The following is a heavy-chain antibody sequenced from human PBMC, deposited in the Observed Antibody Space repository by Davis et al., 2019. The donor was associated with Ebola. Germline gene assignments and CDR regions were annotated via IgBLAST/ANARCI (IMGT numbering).Heavy chain of an antibody. Sequence: AASVKVSCKASGYTFTSYGISWVRQAPGQGLEWMGWISAYNGNTNYAQKLQGRVTMTTDTSTSTAYMELRSLRSDDTAVYYCARDRWELRRGYYYYYYGMDVWGQGTTVTVSS. CDR2: ISAYNGNT. J-gene: IGHJ6*02. CDR1: GYTFTSYG. D-gene: IGHD1-26*01. CDR3: ARDRWELRRGYYYYYYGMDV. V-gene: IGHV1-18*01.